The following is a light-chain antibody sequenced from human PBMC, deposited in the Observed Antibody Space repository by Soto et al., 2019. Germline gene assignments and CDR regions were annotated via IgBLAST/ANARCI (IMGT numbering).Light chain of an antibody. V-gene: IGKV3-20*01. CDR2: GAS. CDR1: QSVTSSY. Sequence: EIVLTQSPGTLSLSPAERATLSCGASQSVTSSYLAWYQQKPGQPPRLLIYGASSRATGIPDRFSGSGSGTDFTLTISRLEPEDFAVYYCQQYGTSPRTFGQGTKVEIK. CDR3: QQYGTSPRT. J-gene: IGKJ1*01.